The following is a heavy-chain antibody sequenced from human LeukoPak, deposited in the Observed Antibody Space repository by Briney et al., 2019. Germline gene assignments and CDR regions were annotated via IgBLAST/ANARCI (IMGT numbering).Heavy chain of an antibody. D-gene: IGHD3-9*01. J-gene: IGHJ4*02. V-gene: IGHV3-23*01. CDR2: ISGSGDST. Sequence: GGSLRLSCAASGFTFSSYAMSWVRQAPGKGLEWVSAISGSGDSTYYADSVKGRFTISRDNSKNTLYLQMNSLRAEDTAVYYCAKDLALTRPLHDILTGYPGPNYYFDYWGQGTLVTVSS. CDR1: GFTFSSYA. CDR3: AKDLALTRPLHDILTGYPGPNYYFDY.